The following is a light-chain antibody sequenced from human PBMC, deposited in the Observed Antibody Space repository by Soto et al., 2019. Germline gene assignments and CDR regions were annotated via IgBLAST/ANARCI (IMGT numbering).Light chain of an antibody. CDR2: KAS. CDR3: QHYNSYPST. J-gene: IGKJ1*01. V-gene: IGKV1-5*03. Sequence: DMQTTEYPYILCASGGDRVSITWRASQSISSWLAWYQQKPGKAPNLLIHKASHLESGVPSRFSGSGSGTEFTPTISSLQPGDFATYSCQHYNSYPSTFGQGTKVDI. CDR1: QSISSW.